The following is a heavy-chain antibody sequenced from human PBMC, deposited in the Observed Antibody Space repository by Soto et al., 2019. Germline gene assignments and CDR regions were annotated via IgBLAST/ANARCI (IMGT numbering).Heavy chain of an antibody. CDR3: ATLIIVGATGPDY. Sequence: QVQLVESGGGVVQPGRSLRLSCAASGFTFSSYGMHWVRQAPGKGLEWVAVISYDGSNKYYADSVKGRFTISRDNSKNTLYLQMNSLRAEDTAVYYCATLIIVGATGPDYWGQGTLVTVSS. V-gene: IGHV3-30*03. J-gene: IGHJ4*02. D-gene: IGHD1-26*01. CDR2: ISYDGSNK. CDR1: GFTFSSYG.